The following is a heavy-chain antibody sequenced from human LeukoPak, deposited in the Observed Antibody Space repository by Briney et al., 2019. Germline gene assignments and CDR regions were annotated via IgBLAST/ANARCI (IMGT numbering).Heavy chain of an antibody. CDR2: INHSGST. CDR1: GGSFSGYY. J-gene: IGHJ6*03. D-gene: IGHD3-3*01. Sequence: SETLSLTCAVYGGSFSGYYWSWVRQPPGKGLEWVGEINHSGSTNYNPPLKSRVTISVDTSKNQFSLKLSSVTAADTAVYYCARVVGVVTLYYYYYYYMDVWGKGTTVTVSS. V-gene: IGHV4-34*01. CDR3: ARVVGVVTLYYYYYYYMDV.